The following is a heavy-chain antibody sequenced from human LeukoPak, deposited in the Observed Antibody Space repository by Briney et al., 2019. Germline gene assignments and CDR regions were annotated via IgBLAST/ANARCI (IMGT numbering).Heavy chain of an antibody. CDR1: GITFSIYG. Sequence: GRSLRLSSTASGITFSIYGMHWVRQAPGKGLEWVAVISYDGSNKYYADSVKGRFTISRGNSKNTLYLQMNSLRTEDTAVYSCATSSSPDYWGQGTLVTVSS. CDR2: ISYDGSNK. CDR3: ATSSSPDY. V-gene: IGHV3-30*03. J-gene: IGHJ4*02. D-gene: IGHD6-6*01.